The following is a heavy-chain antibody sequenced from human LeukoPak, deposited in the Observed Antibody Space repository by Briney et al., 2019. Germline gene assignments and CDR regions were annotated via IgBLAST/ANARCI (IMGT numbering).Heavy chain of an antibody. J-gene: IGHJ4*02. CDR3: ARDLSGTYSYDY. Sequence: PSETLSLTCSVSGGSISRSSYHWGWIRQPPGKGLERIGSIYYSGSTYYNPSLKSRVTISLDTSKNQFSLKLSSVTAADTAVYYCARDLSGTYSYDYWGQGTLVTVSS. CDR2: IYYSGST. CDR1: GGSISRSSYH. D-gene: IGHD1-26*01. V-gene: IGHV4-39*07.